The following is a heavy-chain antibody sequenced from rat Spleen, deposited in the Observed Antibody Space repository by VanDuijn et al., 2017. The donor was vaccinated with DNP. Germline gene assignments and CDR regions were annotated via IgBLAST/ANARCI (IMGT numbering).Heavy chain of an antibody. V-gene: IGHV5-22*01. CDR3: ARRCFYSEPLDY. CDR2: MSSDGGSI. D-gene: IGHD1-1*01. CDR1: GFTFTDYY. Sequence: EVQLVESGGGFVQPGGSLKLSCAASGFTFTDYYMAWVRQTPTKGLEWVAYMSSDGGSIYYGESVKGRFTISRDNAETTLYLQMNRLRSEDTATYYGARRCFYSEPLDYWGQGAMVTVSS. J-gene: IGHJ2*01.